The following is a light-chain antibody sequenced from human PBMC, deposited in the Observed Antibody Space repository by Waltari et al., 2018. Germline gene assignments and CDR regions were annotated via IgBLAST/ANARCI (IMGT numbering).Light chain of an antibody. CDR2: EVS. CDR1: SSDVGSYNL. Sequence: QSALTQPASVSGSPGQSITISCTGTSSDVGSYNLVSWYQQHPGKSPILMIYEVSKRPSGVSNRFSGSMSGNTASLTSSGLLAEDEADYYCCSYAGSSTVVFGGGTKLTVL. J-gene: IGLJ2*01. V-gene: IGLV2-23*02. CDR3: CSYAGSSTVV.